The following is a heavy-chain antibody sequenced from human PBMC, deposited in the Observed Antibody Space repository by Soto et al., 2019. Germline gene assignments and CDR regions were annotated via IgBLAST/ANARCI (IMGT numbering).Heavy chain of an antibody. CDR2: ISAYNGDT. V-gene: IGHV1-18*04. Sequence: AASVKVCCKASGYTFNTYGVSWVRQAPGQGLEWMGRISAYNGDTNYAQNFRGRVTMTKDTSTSSAYLEVRSLRSDDTAVYYCPRSGRSWNLREFDSWRQGTLVTVSS. J-gene: IGHJ4*02. CDR1: GYTFNTYG. CDR3: PRSGRSWNLREFDS. D-gene: IGHD6-13*01.